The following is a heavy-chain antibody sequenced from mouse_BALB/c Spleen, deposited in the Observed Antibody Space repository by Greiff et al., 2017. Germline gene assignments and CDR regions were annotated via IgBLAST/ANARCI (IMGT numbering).Heavy chain of an antibody. Sequence: VKLMESGPGLVAPSQSLSITCTVSGFSLTSYGVHWVRQPPGKGLEWLGVIWAGGSTNYNSALMSRLSISKDNSKSQVFLKMNSLQTDDTAMYYCASHRYYGFAYWGQGTLVTVSA. CDR2: IWAGGST. CDR3: ASHRYYGFAY. J-gene: IGHJ3*01. V-gene: IGHV2-9*02. CDR1: GFSLTSYG. D-gene: IGHD2-14*01.